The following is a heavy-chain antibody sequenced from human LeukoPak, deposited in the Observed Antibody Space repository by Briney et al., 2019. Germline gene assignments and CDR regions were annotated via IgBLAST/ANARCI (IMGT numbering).Heavy chain of an antibody. CDR1: AFTFGDYT. D-gene: IGHD6-13*01. V-gene: IGHV3-49*04. CDR2: MRSRAYGETT. J-gene: IGHJ4*02. CDR3: TKDIADN. Sequence: GGSLRLSCTASAFTFGDYTLTWVRQAPGEGREWVGFMRSRAYGETTEYAACVKASFTISRDDSKSIGYLQMNSLKSDETALYYCTKDIADNWGQGTLVTVSS.